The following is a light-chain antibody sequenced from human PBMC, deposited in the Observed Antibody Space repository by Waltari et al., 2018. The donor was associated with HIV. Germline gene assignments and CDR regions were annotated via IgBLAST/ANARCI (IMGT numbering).Light chain of an antibody. CDR1: QSVNND. Sequence: IVMTQSPATLSVSPGERATLSCRASQSVNNDLARYQQRPGQAPRLLIYDASTRATGIPARFSGSGSETDFTLTISSLQSEDVAVYYCQQYNNWPPAWTFGRGSQVEIK. CDR2: DAS. CDR3: QQYNNWPPAWT. V-gene: IGKV3-15*01. J-gene: IGKJ1*01.